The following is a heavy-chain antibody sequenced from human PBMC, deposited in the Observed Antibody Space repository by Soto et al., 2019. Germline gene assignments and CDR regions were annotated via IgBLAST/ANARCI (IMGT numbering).Heavy chain of an antibody. J-gene: IGHJ4*02. CDR1: GFTVSSNY. CDR2: IYSGGST. Sequence: GGSLRLSCAASGFTVSSNYMSWVRQAPGKGLEWVSVIYSGGSTYYADSVKGRFTISRDNSKNTLYLQMNSLRAEDTAVYYCARVLAHSSGWTYYFDYWGQGTLVTVSS. CDR3: ARVLAHSSGWTYYFDY. D-gene: IGHD6-19*01. V-gene: IGHV3-53*01.